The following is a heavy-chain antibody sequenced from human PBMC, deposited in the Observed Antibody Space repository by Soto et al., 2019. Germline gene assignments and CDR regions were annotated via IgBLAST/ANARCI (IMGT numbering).Heavy chain of an antibody. CDR1: GYTFTGYY. CDR3: VRGGHQEGGFDP. D-gene: IGHD3-16*01. V-gene: IGHV1-2*04. Sequence: QVQLVQSGAEVKKPGASVKVSCKASGYTFTGYYMHWVRQAPGQGLEWMGWINPNSGGTNYAQKFQGWVTMTRDTSVSTAYMELGRLRSDHTAVDYCVRGGHQEGGFDPWGQGTLVTVSS. CDR2: INPNSGGT. J-gene: IGHJ5*02.